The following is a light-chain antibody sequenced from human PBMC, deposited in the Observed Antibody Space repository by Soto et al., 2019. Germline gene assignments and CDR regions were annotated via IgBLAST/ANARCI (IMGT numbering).Light chain of an antibody. CDR2: GAS. CDR1: QSVNSN. V-gene: IGKV3-20*01. Sequence: EIVMTQSPATLSVSPGERATLSCRASQSVNSNLAWYQQTPGQAPRLLIYGASTRATGIPDRFSGSGSGTDFTLTISRLEPEDFAVYYCQQYGSAPFTFGPGTKVDIK. J-gene: IGKJ3*01. CDR3: QQYGSAPFT.